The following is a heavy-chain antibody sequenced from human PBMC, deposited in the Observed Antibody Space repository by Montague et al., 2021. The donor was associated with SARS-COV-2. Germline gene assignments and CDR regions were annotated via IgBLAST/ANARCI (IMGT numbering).Heavy chain of an antibody. J-gene: IGHJ6*04. CDR3: ARVYTVTSFLDV. D-gene: IGHD4-17*01. CDR2: IWYDGSNK. Sequence: SLRLSCAASGFPFSSYAMHWVRQAPGKGLEWVAVIWYDGSNKYYADSVKGRFTISRDNSKNTLYLQMNSLRAEDTAVYYCARVYTVTSFLDVWGKGTTVTVSS. V-gene: IGHV3-33*08. CDR1: GFPFSSYA.